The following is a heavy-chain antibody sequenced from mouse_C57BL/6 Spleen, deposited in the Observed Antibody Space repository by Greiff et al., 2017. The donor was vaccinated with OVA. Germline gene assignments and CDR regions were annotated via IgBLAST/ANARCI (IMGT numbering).Heavy chain of an antibody. CDR1: GFNIKDYY. V-gene: IGHV14-1*01. J-gene: IGHJ4*01. CDR3: TQVGARAMDY. D-gene: IGHD1-1*01. Sequence: VQLQQSGAELVRPGASVKLSCTASGFNIKDYYMHWVKQRPEQGLEWIGRIDPEGGDTEYAPKFQGKATMTADTSSNTAYLQLSSLTSEDTAVYYCTQVGARAMDYWGQGTSVTVSS. CDR2: IDPEGGDT.